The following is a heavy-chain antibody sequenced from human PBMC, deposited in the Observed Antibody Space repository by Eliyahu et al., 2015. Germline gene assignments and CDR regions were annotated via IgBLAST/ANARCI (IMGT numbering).Heavy chain of an antibody. D-gene: IGHD4-17*01. CDR3: AKDHQAYGDYDYYFYDMDV. Sequence: SCSASGFIFRTYGMHWVRQAPGKGLEWVALISYAGTNKYYRDSVKGRFTISRDNSNNSVSLQMNDLRPDDTAVYFCAKDHQAYGDYDYYFYDMDVWGQGTTVTVSS. J-gene: IGHJ6*02. CDR2: ISYAGTNK. CDR1: GFIFRTYG. V-gene: IGHV3-30*13.